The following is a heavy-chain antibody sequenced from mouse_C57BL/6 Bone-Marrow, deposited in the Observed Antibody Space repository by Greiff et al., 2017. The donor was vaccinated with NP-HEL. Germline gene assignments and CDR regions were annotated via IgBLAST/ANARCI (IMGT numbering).Heavy chain of an antibody. CDR3: ARSPLYDGYYLYYFDY. CDR2: IYPGDGDT. D-gene: IGHD2-3*01. V-gene: IGHV1-80*01. J-gene: IGHJ2*01. Sequence: VKLQQSGAELVKPGASVKISCKASGYAFSSYWMNWVKQRPGKGLEWIGQIYPGDGDTNYNGKFKGKATLTADKSSSTAYMQLSSLTSEDSAVYFCARSPLYDGYYLYYFDYWGQGTTLTVSS. CDR1: GYAFSSYW.